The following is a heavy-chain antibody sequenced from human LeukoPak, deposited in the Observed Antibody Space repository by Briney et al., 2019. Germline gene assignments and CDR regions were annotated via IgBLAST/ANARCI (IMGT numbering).Heavy chain of an antibody. D-gene: IGHD2-2*01. CDR2: IYYRGST. CDR3: ARQLGYCSSTSCYADKVDY. CDR1: GGSISSSSYY. V-gene: IGHV4-39*01. Sequence: SETLSLTCTVSGGSISSSSYYWGWIRQPPGKGLEWIGSIYYRGSTYYNPSLKSRVTISVDTSKNQFSLKLSSVTAADTAVYYCARQLGYCSSTSCYADKVDYWGQGTLVTVSS. J-gene: IGHJ4*02.